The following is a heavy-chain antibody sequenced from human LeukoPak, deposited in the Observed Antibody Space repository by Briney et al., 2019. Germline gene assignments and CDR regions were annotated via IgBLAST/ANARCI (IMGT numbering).Heavy chain of an antibody. Sequence: ATVQVSCKASGGTFSSYAISWVRQAPGQGLEWMGGIIPIFGTANYAQKFQGRVTITADESTSTAYMELSSLRSEDTAVYYCARGPGSYYKPYYFDYWGQGTLVTVYS. V-gene: IGHV1-69*13. J-gene: IGHJ4*02. CDR1: GGTFSSYA. CDR3: ARGPGSYYKPYYFDY. D-gene: IGHD1-26*01. CDR2: IIPIFGTA.